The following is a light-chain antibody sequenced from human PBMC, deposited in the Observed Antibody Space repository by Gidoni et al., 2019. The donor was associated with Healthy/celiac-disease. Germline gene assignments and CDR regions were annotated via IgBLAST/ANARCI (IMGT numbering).Light chain of an antibody. CDR1: QSVSSSY. V-gene: IGKV3-20*01. CDR2: GAS. Sequence: IVLTPSPGTLSLSPGERATLSFRASQSVSSSYLAWYQQKPGQDPRLLIYGASSRATGIPDRFSGSGSGTDFTLTIRRLEPEDFEVYYCQQYGSAPLTFGGGTKVEIK. J-gene: IGKJ4*01. CDR3: QQYGSAPLT.